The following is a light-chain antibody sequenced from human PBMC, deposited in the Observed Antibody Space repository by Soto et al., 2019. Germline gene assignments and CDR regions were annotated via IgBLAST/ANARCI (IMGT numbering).Light chain of an antibody. V-gene: IGLV2-14*01. J-gene: IGLJ1*01. CDR2: EVS. CDR1: XXXGGGYNY. CDR3: CSYTSTSTHV. Sequence: TXPASVSGSPAQSITISCTXTXXXGGGYNYXXXXXXXXGXXPKLIIYEVSYRPSGVSNRFSGSKSGNTASLTISGLQADDEADYYCCSYTSTSTHVFGTGTKVTVL.